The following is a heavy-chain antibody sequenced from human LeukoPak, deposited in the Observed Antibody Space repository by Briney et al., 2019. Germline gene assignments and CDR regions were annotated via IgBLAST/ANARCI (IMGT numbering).Heavy chain of an antibody. V-gene: IGHV4-34*01. D-gene: IGHD6-19*01. Sequence: SETLSLTCAVYGGSFSGYYWGWIRQPPGKGLEWIGEINHSGSTNYNPSLKSRVTISVDTSKNQFSLKLSSVTAADTAVYYCARGNKRIAVAGTAFDIWGQGTMVTVSS. J-gene: IGHJ3*02. CDR2: INHSGST. CDR1: GGSFSGYY. CDR3: ARGNKRIAVAGTAFDI.